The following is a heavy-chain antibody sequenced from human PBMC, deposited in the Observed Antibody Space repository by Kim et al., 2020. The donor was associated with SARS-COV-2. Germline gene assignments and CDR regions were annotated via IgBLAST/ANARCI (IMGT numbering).Heavy chain of an antibody. CDR3: ARIDFWSGHYYYGMDV. D-gene: IGHD3-3*01. V-gene: IGHV4-34*01. Sequence: SPKSRVTISVDTSQNQFSLKLSSVTAADTAVYYCARIDFWSGHYYYGMDVWGQGTTVTVSS. J-gene: IGHJ6*02.